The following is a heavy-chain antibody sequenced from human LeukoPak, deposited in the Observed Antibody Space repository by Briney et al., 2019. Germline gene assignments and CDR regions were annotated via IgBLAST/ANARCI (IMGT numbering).Heavy chain of an antibody. V-gene: IGHV4-59*01. J-gene: IGHJ6*02. CDR1: GGSISSYY. CDR2: IYYSGST. Sequence: SETLSLTCTVSGGSISSYYWSWIRQPPGKGLEWIGYIYYSGSTNYNPSLKSRVTISVDTSKSQFSLKLSSVTAADTAVYYCARVGYYDFWSGYYQPYYYYGMDVWGQGTTVTVSS. D-gene: IGHD3-3*01. CDR3: ARVGYYDFWSGYYQPYYYYGMDV.